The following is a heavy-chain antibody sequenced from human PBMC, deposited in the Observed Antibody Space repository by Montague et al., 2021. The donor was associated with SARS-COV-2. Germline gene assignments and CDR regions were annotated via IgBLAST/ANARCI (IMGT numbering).Heavy chain of an antibody. CDR1: GFTFSNYD. Sequence: SLRLSCAASGFTFSNYDMNWVRQAPGKGPEWISYISTSAYTTSYAGPVKGRFTISRDNGKNSLYLQMNSLRVEDTAVYYCTRDYRGIVGDGLDIWGQGTKVTVSS. CDR3: TRDYRGIVGDGLDI. V-gene: IGHV3-48*03. D-gene: IGHD3-16*02. J-gene: IGHJ3*02. CDR2: ISTSAYTT.